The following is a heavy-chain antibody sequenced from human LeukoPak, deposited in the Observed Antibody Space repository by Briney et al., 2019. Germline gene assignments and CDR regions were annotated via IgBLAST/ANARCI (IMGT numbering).Heavy chain of an antibody. CDR3: ARGVPIVVVPAAVVVAATSVLSGMDV. CDR1: GGSFSGDY. CDR2: INHSGST. D-gene: IGHD2-2*01. J-gene: IGHJ6*02. V-gene: IGHV4-34*01. Sequence: SETLSLTCAVYGGSFSGDYWSWIHQPPGKGLEWIGEINHSGSTNYNPSLKSRVTISVDTSKNQFSLKLSSVTAADTAVYYCARGVPIVVVPAAVVVAATSVLSGMDVWGQGTTVTVSS.